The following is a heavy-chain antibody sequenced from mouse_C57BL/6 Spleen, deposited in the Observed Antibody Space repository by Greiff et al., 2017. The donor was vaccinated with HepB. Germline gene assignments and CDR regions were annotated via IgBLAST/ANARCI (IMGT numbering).Heavy chain of an antibody. CDR1: GFSFTSYG. CDR3: ARNKGGYYAYYFDY. CDR2: LWSGGST. D-gene: IGHD2-3*01. Sequence: QVQLQQSGPGLVQPSQSLSITCTVSGFSFTSYGVHWVRQSPGKGLEWLGVLWSGGSTDYNAAFISRLSISKDNAKSQVFFKMNSLQADDTAIYYCARNKGGYYAYYFDYWGQGTTLTVSS. V-gene: IGHV2-2*01. J-gene: IGHJ2*01.